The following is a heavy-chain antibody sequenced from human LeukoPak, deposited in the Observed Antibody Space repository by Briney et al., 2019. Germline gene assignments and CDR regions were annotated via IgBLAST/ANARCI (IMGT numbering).Heavy chain of an antibody. V-gene: IGHV3-30*04. D-gene: IGHD1-20*01. CDR3: ARAGGEYNWNYIEY. Sequence: GGSLRLSCAASGFTFSSYAMHWVRQAPGKGLEWVAVISYDGSNKYYADSVKGRFTISRDNAKNSLYLQMNSLRAEDTAVYYCARAGGEYNWNYIEYWGQGTLVTVPS. CDR2: ISYDGSNK. J-gene: IGHJ4*02. CDR1: GFTFSSYA.